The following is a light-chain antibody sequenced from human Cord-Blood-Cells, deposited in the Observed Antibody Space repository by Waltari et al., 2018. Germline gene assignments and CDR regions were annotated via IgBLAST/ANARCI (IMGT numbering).Light chain of an antibody. Sequence: QSALPQPASVSGSPGQSITISCTGTSSDVGGYNYVSWYQQHPGKAPKLMIYDVSKRPSGVAHRFSGSKSGNTASLTISGLQAEDEADYYCSSYTSSSTRVFGGGTKLTVL. CDR3: SSYTSSSTRV. V-gene: IGLV2-14*01. CDR1: SSDVGGYNY. CDR2: DVS. J-gene: IGLJ3*02.